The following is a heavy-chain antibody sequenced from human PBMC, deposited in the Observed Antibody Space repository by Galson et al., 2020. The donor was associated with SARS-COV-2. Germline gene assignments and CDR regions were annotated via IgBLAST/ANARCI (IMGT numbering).Heavy chain of an antibody. CDR3: AKLAEGRRSSEDY. J-gene: IGHJ4*02. Sequence: ETSETLSLTCTVTRGSISGHYWSWIRQPPGKGLEWIGSVSDSGSANYNPSLKSRVTISLDTPKKQFSLKVKSATAADTAVYYCAKLAEGRRSSEDYWGQGTLVTVSS. CDR1: RGSISGHY. V-gene: IGHV4-59*08. D-gene: IGHD1-26*01. CDR2: VSDSGSA.